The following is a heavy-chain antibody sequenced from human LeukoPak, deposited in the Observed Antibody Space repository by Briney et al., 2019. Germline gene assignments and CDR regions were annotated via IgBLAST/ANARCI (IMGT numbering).Heavy chain of an antibody. CDR1: GFTFSNAW. J-gene: IGHJ6*02. CDR3: TTAYQLLTPPYYYYGVDV. Sequence: PGGSLRLSCAASGFTFSNAWMTWVRQAPGKGLEWVGRIKSKTDGGTADYTAPVKGRFTISRDDSKNTLYLQMYSLKTEDTAVYYCTTAYQLLTPPYYYYGVDVWGQGTTVTVSS. V-gene: IGHV3-15*05. D-gene: IGHD2-2*01. CDR2: IKSKTDGGTA.